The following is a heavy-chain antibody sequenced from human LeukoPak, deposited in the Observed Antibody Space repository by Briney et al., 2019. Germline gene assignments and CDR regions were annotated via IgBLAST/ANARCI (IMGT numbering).Heavy chain of an antibody. D-gene: IGHD6-19*01. Sequence: GGSLRLSCAASGLTFSTYSMNWVRQAPGKALEWVSSISSSSSSIYYADSVKGRFTISRDNAKSSLFLQMNSLRAEDTAVYYCARGHSSGWYRFADYWGQGALVTVSS. J-gene: IGHJ4*02. CDR3: ARGHSSGWYRFADY. CDR1: GLTFSTYS. CDR2: ISSSSSSI. V-gene: IGHV3-21*01.